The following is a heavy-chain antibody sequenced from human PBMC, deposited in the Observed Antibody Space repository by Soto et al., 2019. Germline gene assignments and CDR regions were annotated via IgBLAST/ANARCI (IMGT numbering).Heavy chain of an antibody. CDR2: INAGNGNT. CDR3: ARDQLGWPDF. Sequence: GASVKVSCKASVYTFTSYAMRWVSQAPGQRLEWMGWINAGNGNTKYSQKFQGRVTITRDTSASTAYMELSSLRSEYTAVYYCARDQLGWPDFWRQGTLVTVSS. CDR1: VYTFTSYA. V-gene: IGHV1-3*01. D-gene: IGHD6-6*01. J-gene: IGHJ4*02.